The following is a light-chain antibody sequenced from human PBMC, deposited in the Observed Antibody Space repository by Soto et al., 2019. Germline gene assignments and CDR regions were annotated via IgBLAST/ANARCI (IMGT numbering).Light chain of an antibody. CDR1: QSVSGY. CDR2: DGS. Sequence: EIVLTQSPATLSLSPGERATLSCRASQSVSGYLAWYQQKPGQAPRLLIYDGSHRATGIPARFSGSGSGTDFTLTISGLEPEDFAVYYCQQYGNSPQTFGQGTKVDIK. J-gene: IGKJ1*01. V-gene: IGKV3-11*01. CDR3: QQYGNSPQT.